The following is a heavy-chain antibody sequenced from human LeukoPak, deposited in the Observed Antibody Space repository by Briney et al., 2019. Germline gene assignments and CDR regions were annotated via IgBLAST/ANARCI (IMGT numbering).Heavy chain of an antibody. V-gene: IGHV3-74*01. CDR2: LNSDGSST. D-gene: IGHD1-1*01. CDR1: GFSFSSYW. CDR3: ARVHNWNDLYFDY. J-gene: IGHJ4*02. Sequence: PGGSLRLSCAASGFSFSSYWMHWVRQAPGKGLVWVSRLNSDGSSTSYADSVKGRFTISRDNAKNSLYLQMNSLRAEDTAVYYCARVHNWNDLYFDYWGQGTLVTVSS.